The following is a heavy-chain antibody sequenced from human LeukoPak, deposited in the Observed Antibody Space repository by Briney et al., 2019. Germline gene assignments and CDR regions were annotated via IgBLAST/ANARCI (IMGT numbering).Heavy chain of an antibody. D-gene: IGHD2-15*01. J-gene: IGHJ6*04. CDR1: GFTFSSYG. V-gene: IGHV3-30*18. CDR2: TSYDGSNK. Sequence: GGSLRLSCAASGFTFSSYGMHWVRQAPGKGLEWVAITSYDGSNKYYADSVKGRFTISRDNSKNTLYLQMNSLRAEDTAVYYCAKCGGSCYSFRPSDVWGKGTTVTVSS. CDR3: AKCGGSCYSFRPSDV.